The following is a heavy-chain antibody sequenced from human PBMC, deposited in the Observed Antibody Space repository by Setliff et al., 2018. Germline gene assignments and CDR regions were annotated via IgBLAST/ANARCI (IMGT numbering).Heavy chain of an antibody. CDR1: DGSFSDYY. CDR2: INHYGST. CDR3: ARRWNFGPYGSGIHDGFDM. J-gene: IGHJ3*02. V-gene: IGHV4-34*01. Sequence: KASETLSLTCAVFDGSFSDYYWSWIRQPPGKGLEWIGEINHYGSTKYKSSLRSRVTISVDTSKNQFSLNLNSVTAADTAVYYCARRWNFGPYGSGIHDGFDMWGQGTMVTVSS. D-gene: IGHD3-10*01.